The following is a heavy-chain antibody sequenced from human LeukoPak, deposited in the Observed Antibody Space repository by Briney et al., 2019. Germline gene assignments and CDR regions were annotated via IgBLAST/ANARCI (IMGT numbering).Heavy chain of an antibody. CDR1: GFTFSSYA. Sequence: GGSLRLSCAASGFTFSSYAMSWVRQAPGKGLEWVSAISGSGGSTYYADSVKGRFTISRDNSKNTLYLQMNSLRAEDTAVYYCAKDPTYYDFWSGYYTLDAFDIWGQGTMATVSS. V-gene: IGHV3-23*01. CDR2: ISGSGGST. CDR3: AKDPTYYDFWSGYYTLDAFDI. D-gene: IGHD3-3*01. J-gene: IGHJ3*02.